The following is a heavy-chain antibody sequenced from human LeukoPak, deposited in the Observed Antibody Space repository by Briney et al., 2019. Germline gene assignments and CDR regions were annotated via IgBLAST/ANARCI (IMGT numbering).Heavy chain of an antibody. J-gene: IGHJ4*02. CDR2: IYYSGST. D-gene: IGHD3-16*01. Sequence: SETLSLTCTVSGGSISSYYWSWIRQPPGKGLECIGNIYYSGSTYYNPSLKSRVTISLDTSNNQFSLKLTSVTAADTAVYYCARGIPSPYYFDYWGQGTLVTVSS. CDR1: GGSISSYY. CDR3: ARGIPSPYYFDY. V-gene: IGHV4-59*06.